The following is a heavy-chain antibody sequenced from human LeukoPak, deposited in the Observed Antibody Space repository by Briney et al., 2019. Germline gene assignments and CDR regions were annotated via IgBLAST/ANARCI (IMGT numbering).Heavy chain of an antibody. Sequence: SETLSLTCTVSGGSISSYYWSWIRQPPGKGLEWIGYIYYSGSTNYNPSLKSRVTISVDTSKNQFSLKLSSVTAADTAVYYCARDREVRGQRRWFDPWGQGTLVTVSS. CDR2: IYYSGST. D-gene: IGHD3-10*01. CDR1: GGSISSYY. V-gene: IGHV4-59*01. CDR3: ARDREVRGQRRWFDP. J-gene: IGHJ5*02.